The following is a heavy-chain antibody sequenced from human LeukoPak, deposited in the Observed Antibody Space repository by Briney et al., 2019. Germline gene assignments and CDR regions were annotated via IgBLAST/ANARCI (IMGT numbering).Heavy chain of an antibody. CDR3: AKEGGTGTRFDY. CDR2: ISGSGTGT. Sequence: LSCAXSGXXFSSSAMSWVRQAPGKGLYWVSAISGSGTGTYYADSVKGRFTICRDNSNKRLYLQMNSLRAEDTAVYYCAKEGGTGTRFDYWGQGTLVTVSS. J-gene: IGHJ4*02. CDR1: GXXFSSSA. D-gene: IGHD1-7*01. V-gene: IGHV3-23*01.